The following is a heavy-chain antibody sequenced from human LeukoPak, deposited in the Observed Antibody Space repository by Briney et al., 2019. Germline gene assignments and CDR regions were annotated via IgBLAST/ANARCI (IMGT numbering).Heavy chain of an antibody. J-gene: IGHJ4*02. Sequence: LSGRSLRPSCAASGFTFDDYAMHWVRQAPGKGLEWVSGISWNSGSIGYADSVKGRFTISRDNAKNSLYLQMNSLRAEDTALYYCAKDRGAYGDYDFWLGYWGQGTLVTVSS. V-gene: IGHV3-9*01. CDR1: GFTFDDYA. D-gene: IGHD4-17*01. CDR2: ISWNSGSI. CDR3: AKDRGAYGDYDFWLGY.